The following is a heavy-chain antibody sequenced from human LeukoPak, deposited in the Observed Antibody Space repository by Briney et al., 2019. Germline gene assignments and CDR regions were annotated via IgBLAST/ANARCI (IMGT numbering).Heavy chain of an antibody. CDR2: MNPNSGNT. D-gene: IGHD3-16*01. Sequence: GASVKLSCKASGYTFTSYDINWVRQATGQGLECMGWMNPNSGNTGYAQKFQGRVTMTRNTSISTAYMELSSLRSEDTAVYYCASSLITIYGPGDYWGQGTLVTVSS. J-gene: IGHJ4*02. V-gene: IGHV1-8*01. CDR1: GYTFTSYD. CDR3: ASSLITIYGPGDY.